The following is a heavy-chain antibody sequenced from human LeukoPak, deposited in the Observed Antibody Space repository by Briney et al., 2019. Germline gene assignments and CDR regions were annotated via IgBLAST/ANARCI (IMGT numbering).Heavy chain of an antibody. CDR1: GFTFSSSA. CDR2: ISGSGDRT. CDR3: AKGYYGSGSYGWFDY. Sequence: GSLRLSCAASGFTFSSSAMSWVRQAPGKGLEWVSTISGSGDRTYYADSVKGRFTISRDNSKNTLFLHMNSLRAEDTAVYSRAKGYYGSGSYGWFDYWGQGTLVTVSS. J-gene: IGHJ4*02. D-gene: IGHD3-10*01. V-gene: IGHV3-23*01.